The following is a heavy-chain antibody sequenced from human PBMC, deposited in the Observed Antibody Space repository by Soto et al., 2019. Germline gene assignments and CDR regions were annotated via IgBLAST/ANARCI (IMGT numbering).Heavy chain of an antibody. V-gene: IGHV4-34*01. D-gene: IGHD5-12*01. CDR1: GGSFSDYF. J-gene: IGHJ6*02. CDR2: INHSGTT. Sequence: QVQLQQWGAGLLKPSETLSLTCAVYGGSFSDYFWSWIRQPPGKGLEWIGEINHSGTTNYNPSIKGRVTISLDTSKNHFSLNLTSVTAADTAVYYSVATTMAYYYGMDVWGQGTTVTVSS. CDR3: VATTMAYYYGMDV.